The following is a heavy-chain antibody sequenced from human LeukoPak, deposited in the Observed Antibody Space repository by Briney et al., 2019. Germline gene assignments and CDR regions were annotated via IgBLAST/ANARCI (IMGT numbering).Heavy chain of an antibody. CDR2: ISGSGGST. J-gene: IGHJ4*02. CDR1: GFTFSSYA. Sequence: GGSLRLSCAASGFTFSSYAMSWVRQAPGKGLEWVSAISGSGGSTYYADSVKGRFTISRDNSKNTLYLQMNSLRAEDTVVYYCAKGAITMVRGVIVNDYWGQGTLVTVSS. V-gene: IGHV3-23*01. CDR3: AKGAITMVRGVIVNDY. D-gene: IGHD3-10*01.